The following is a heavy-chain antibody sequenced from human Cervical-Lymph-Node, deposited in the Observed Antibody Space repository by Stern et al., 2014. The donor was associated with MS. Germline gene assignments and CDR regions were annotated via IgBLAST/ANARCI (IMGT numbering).Heavy chain of an antibody. CDR1: GGSISSRY. CDR2: ISHSGAT. J-gene: IGHJ4*02. CDR3: ARLSTAVDF. Sequence: VQLVQSGPGLVKPSETLSLTCAVSGGSISSRYWGWIRQPPGKGLEWIGLISHSGATKYNPPLKSPGTISQETYKNPFSLKVTSVTAADTAVYYCARLSTAVDFWGQGTLVTVSS. V-gene: IGHV4-59*08.